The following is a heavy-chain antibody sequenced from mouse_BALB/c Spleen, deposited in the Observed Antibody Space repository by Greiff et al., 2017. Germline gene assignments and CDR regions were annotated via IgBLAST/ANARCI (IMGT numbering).Heavy chain of an antibody. Sequence: QVQLQQSGAELVRPGASVTLSCKASGYTFTDYEMHWVKQTPVHGLEWIGAFDPETGGTAYNQKFKGKATLTADKSSSTAYMELRSLTSEDSAVYYCTRWYYGSFYAMDYWGQGTSVTVSS. CDR1: GYTFTDYE. CDR3: TRWYYGSFYAMDY. CDR2: FDPETGGT. D-gene: IGHD1-1*01. V-gene: IGHV1-15*01. J-gene: IGHJ4*01.